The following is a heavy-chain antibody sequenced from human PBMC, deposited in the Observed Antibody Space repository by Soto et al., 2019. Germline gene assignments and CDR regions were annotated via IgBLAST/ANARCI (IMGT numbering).Heavy chain of an antibody. CDR2: ISSSSSYI. CDR1: GFTFSSYS. Sequence: GGSLRLSCAASGFTFSSYSMNWVRQAPGKGLEWVSSISSSSSYIYYADSVKGRFTISRDNAKNSLYLQMNSLRAEDTAVYYCASPRYCSGGSCPWSYYRMDVWGQGTTVTVSS. CDR3: ASPRYCSGGSCPWSYYRMDV. D-gene: IGHD2-15*01. V-gene: IGHV3-21*01. J-gene: IGHJ6*02.